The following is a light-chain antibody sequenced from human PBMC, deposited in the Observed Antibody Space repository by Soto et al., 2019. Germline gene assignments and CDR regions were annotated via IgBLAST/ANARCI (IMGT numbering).Light chain of an antibody. CDR3: CSFTTTSTHV. V-gene: IGLV2-14*01. CDR1: SSDIGAYDY. Sequence: QSALTQPASLSGSPGQSITISCTGTSSDIGAYDYVSWFQQHPGKAPKLMISEVNNRPSGVSNRFSGSKSGNTAYLTISGLQVEAEAEYFCCSFTTTSTHVFGNGTKLTV. J-gene: IGLJ1*01. CDR2: EVN.